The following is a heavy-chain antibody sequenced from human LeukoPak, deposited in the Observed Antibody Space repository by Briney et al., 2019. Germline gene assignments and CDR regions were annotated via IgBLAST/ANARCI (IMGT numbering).Heavy chain of an antibody. CDR1: GFTFSSYW. CDR2: IKEDGSEK. D-gene: IGHD2-2*01. CDR3: AKAEYCTSTSCFHYYYYMGV. J-gene: IGHJ6*03. V-gene: IGHV3-7*01. Sequence: GGSLRLSCAASGFTFSSYWMSWVRQAPGKGLEWVANIKEDGSEKYYVDSVKGRFTISRDNAEKSLYLQMDSLRAEDTAVYYCAKAEYCTSTSCFHYYYYMGVWGKGTTVTVSS.